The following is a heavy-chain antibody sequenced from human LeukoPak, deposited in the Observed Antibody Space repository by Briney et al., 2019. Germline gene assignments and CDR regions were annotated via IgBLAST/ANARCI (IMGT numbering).Heavy chain of an antibody. CDR2: ISYDGSNK. J-gene: IGHJ4*02. Sequence: PGGSLRLSCAASGFTFSSYGMHWVRQAPGKGLEWVAVISYDGSNKYYADSVKGRFTISRDTSKNTIYLQMNSLRAEDTAVYYCAKDMPTSLAYCGGDCYGALYYWGQGTLVTVSS. D-gene: IGHD2-21*01. CDR3: AKDMPTSLAYCGGDCYGALYY. V-gene: IGHV3-30*18. CDR1: GFTFSSYG.